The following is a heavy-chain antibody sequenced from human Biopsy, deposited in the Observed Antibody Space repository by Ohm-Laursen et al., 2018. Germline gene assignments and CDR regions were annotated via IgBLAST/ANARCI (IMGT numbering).Heavy chain of an antibody. V-gene: IGHV1-46*01. D-gene: IGHD6-19*01. J-gene: IGHJ4*02. CDR1: GYSFTSYY. Sequence: ATVKISCKASGYSFTSYYMHWVRQAPGQGLEWMGMINPSGSTTSYPQIFQGRVTMTRDTSKSTVYMELSSLRSVDTAVYFCARNTGWYGDLYYFDYWGQGALVTVSS. CDR2: INPSGSTT. CDR3: ARNTGWYGDLYYFDY.